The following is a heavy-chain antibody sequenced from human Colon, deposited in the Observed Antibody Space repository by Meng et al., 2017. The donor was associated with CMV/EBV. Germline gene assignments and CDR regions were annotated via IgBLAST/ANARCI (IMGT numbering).Heavy chain of an antibody. D-gene: IGHD3-22*01. Sequence: EVQLVESGGXXXXXGXSLXLSCAASGFTFSSYSMNWVRQAPGKGLEWVSSISSSSSYIYYADSVKGRFTISRDNAKNSLYLQMNSLRAEDTAVYYCARDTDSSGYYVDYWGQGTLVTVSS. CDR1: GFTFSSYS. V-gene: IGHV3-21*01. CDR2: ISSSSSYI. J-gene: IGHJ4*02. CDR3: ARDTDSSGYYVDY.